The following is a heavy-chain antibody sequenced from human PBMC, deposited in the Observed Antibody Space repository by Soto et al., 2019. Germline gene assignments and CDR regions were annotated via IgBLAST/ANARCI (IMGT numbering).Heavy chain of an antibody. CDR2: IYYSGST. Sequence: QLQLQESGPGLVKPSETLSLTCTVSGGSISSSSYYWGWIRQPPGKGLEWIGSIYYSGSTYYNPSLKSRVTISVDTSKNQFSLKLSSVTAADTAVYYCATPSIAARPRGYYYYGMDVWGQGTTVTVSS. CDR1: GGSISSSSYY. V-gene: IGHV4-39*01. CDR3: ATPSIAARPRGYYYYGMDV. J-gene: IGHJ6*02. D-gene: IGHD6-6*01.